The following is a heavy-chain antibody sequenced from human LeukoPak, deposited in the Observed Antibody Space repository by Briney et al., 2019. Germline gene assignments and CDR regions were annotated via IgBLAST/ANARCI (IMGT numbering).Heavy chain of an antibody. V-gene: IGHV1-18*01. Sequence: ASVKVSCKASGYTFTSYGISWVRQAPGQGLEWMGWISAYNGNTNYAQKFQGRVTMTTDTSTSTAYMELRSLISDDTAVYYCARSCYDSSGYSRTPEFDYWGQGTLVTVSS. CDR3: ARSCYDSSGYSRTPEFDY. CDR2: ISAYNGNT. D-gene: IGHD3-22*01. J-gene: IGHJ4*02. CDR1: GYTFTSYG.